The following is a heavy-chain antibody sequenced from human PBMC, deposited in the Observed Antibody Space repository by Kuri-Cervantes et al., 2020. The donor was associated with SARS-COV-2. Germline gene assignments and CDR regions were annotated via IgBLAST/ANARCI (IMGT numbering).Heavy chain of an antibody. CDR3: ARSYCTSTSCYRRADFDY. CDR1: GGSISSYY. Sequence: GSLRLSCTVSGGSISSYYWSWIRQPPGKGLEWIGEINHSGSTNYNPSLKSRVTISGDTSKNQLSLKLSSVTATDTAVYYCARSYCTSTSCYRRADFDYWGQGALVTVSS. CDR2: INHSGST. D-gene: IGHD2-2*02. J-gene: IGHJ4*02. V-gene: IGHV4-34*01.